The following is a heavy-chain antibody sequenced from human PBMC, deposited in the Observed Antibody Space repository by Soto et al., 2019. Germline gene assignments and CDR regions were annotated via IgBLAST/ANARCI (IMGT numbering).Heavy chain of an antibody. D-gene: IGHD3-22*01. CDR1: GGSNSSGGNY. CDR3: ARVPDSSGYQILFDY. V-gene: IGHV4-31*03. J-gene: IGHJ4*02. CDR2: IYYSGST. Sequence: SESLSLTCTVSGGSNSSGGNYWSWIRQHPGKGLEWIGYIYYSGSTYYNPSLKSRVTISVDTSKNQFSLKLSSVTAADTAVYYCARVPDSSGYQILFDYRGQGTLVTVSS.